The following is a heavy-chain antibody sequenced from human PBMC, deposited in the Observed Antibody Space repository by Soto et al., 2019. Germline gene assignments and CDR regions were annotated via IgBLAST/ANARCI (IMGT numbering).Heavy chain of an antibody. V-gene: IGHV3-30-3*01. J-gene: IGHJ4*02. Sequence: GGSLRLSCAASGFTFFGSAMHWVRQAPGKGLDWVAVISSDGSNKYYADSVKGRFTISRDNSKNTLYLQINSLRAEDTAVYYCARANDYYDSSGYYYSVPEFDCWGQGTLVTVSS. CDR1: GFTFFGSA. CDR3: ARANDYYDSSGYYYSVPEFDC. D-gene: IGHD3-22*01. CDR2: ISSDGSNK.